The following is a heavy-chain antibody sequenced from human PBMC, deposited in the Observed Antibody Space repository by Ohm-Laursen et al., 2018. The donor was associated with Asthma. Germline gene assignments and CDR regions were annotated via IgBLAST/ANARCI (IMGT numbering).Heavy chain of an antibody. J-gene: IGHJ4*02. Sequence: ASVKVSCKASGYTFSSYDINWVRQATGQGLEWMGWMNPNSGTTGYAQKFQDRVTMTRDTSSRTVYMELSSLRSEDTAVYFCSREHWVSAAGTGYPDSWGQGTLVTVSS. CDR2: MNPNSGTT. D-gene: IGHD6-13*01. CDR1: GYTFSSYD. V-gene: IGHV1-8*01. CDR3: SREHWVSAAGTGYPDS.